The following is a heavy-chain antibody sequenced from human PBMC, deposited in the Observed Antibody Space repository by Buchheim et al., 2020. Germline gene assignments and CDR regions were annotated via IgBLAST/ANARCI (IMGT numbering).Heavy chain of an antibody. CDR2: IGIGGGST. Sequence: EVHLLESGGDLVQPGGSLRLSCVGSGFTFSTYAMTWVRQAPGKGLEWVSTIGIGGGSTYYADSVKGRFTISRDDSKNTVYLHINSLRAEDTAVYFCARDRAVSGLHYFDYWGQGTL. J-gene: IGHJ4*02. CDR3: ARDRAVSGLHYFDY. V-gene: IGHV3-23*01. D-gene: IGHD6-19*01. CDR1: GFTFSTYA.